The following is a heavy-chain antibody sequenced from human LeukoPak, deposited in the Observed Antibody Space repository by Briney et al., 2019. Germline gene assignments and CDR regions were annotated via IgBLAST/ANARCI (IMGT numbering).Heavy chain of an antibody. J-gene: IGHJ6*03. CDR1: GLTLSSYY. D-gene: IGHD6-13*01. V-gene: IGHV3-66*02. Sequence: GGSLRLSCAASGLTLSSYYISSVRQAPGKGLEWVSVIYCGGSTYYADSVKGRFTLSRDSYKNMLCLQMNSMRAEGTAVYYCARVAAAVTYDVYYMDAWGKGTTVTVSS. CDR2: IYCGGST. CDR3: ARVAAAVTYDVYYMDA.